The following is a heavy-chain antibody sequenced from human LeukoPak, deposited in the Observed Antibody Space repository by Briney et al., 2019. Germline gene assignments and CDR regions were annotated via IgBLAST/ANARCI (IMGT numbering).Heavy chain of an antibody. V-gene: IGHV1-18*01. CDR2: ISPYNGNT. D-gene: IGHD2-21*02. Sequence: GASVKVSCKASGYTFSSYGISWVRQAPGQGLEWMGWISPYNGNTNSAPKLQGRITMTTDTSTSTAYMELRSLRSDDTAVYYCARDERDSCGGVCYYFDYWGQGTLVTVSS. J-gene: IGHJ4*02. CDR1: GYTFSSYG. CDR3: ARDERDSCGGVCYYFDY.